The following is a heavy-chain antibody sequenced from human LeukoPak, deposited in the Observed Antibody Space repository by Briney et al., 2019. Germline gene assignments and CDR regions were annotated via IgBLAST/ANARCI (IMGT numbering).Heavy chain of an antibody. CDR2: ISSDGTKI. CDR3: VRDSPRAFDL. CDR1: DFPFSNYW. Sequence: PGGSLRLSCAASDFPFSNYWMRWVRQVPGERLTWVSRISSDGTKIGYAASVKGRFTISRDNGKNTLSLRMNTLGAEDTAIYYCVRDSPRAFDLWGRGTMVTVS. J-gene: IGHJ3*01. V-gene: IGHV3-74*01.